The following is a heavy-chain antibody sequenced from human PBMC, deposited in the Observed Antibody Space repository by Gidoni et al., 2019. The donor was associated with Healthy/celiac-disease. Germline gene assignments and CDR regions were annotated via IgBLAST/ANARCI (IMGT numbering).Heavy chain of an antibody. CDR3: AKDYLPYCSGGSCYSWDY. D-gene: IGHD2-15*01. Sequence: EVQLLESGGGLVQPGGSLRLSCAASGFTFSSYALSWVRQAPGKGLEWVSAISGSGGSTYQADSVKGRFTNSRDNSKNPLYLQMNSLRAEDTAVYYCAKDYLPYCSGGSCYSWDYWGQGTLVTVSS. CDR2: ISGSGGST. CDR1: GFTFSSYA. J-gene: IGHJ4*02. V-gene: IGHV3-23*01.